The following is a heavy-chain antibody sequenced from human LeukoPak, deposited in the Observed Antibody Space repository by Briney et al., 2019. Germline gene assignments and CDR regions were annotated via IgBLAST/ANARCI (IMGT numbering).Heavy chain of an antibody. CDR3: AIEEKYDLLTGYYMGGFFDY. Sequence: SETLSLTCTVSGGSISSSNYYWGWTRRPPGKGLEWIGSIYDNGSTYYNPSLKSRVTISIDTSKNQFSLKLTSVTAADTAVYYCAIEEKYDLLTGYYMGGFFDYWGQGALVTVSS. J-gene: IGHJ4*02. CDR2: IYDNGST. CDR1: GGSISSSNYY. V-gene: IGHV4-39*07. D-gene: IGHD3-9*01.